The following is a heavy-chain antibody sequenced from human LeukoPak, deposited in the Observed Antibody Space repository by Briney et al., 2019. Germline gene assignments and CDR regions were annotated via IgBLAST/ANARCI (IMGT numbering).Heavy chain of an antibody. J-gene: IGHJ3*02. CDR3: TTDRGLYDSSGYYYFSTDI. CDR1: GFTFSNAW. D-gene: IGHD3-22*01. V-gene: IGHV3-15*01. CDR2: IKRKSDGGTT. Sequence: GGSLRLSCAASGFTFSNAWMNWVRQAPGKGLEWVGRIKRKSDGGTTDYAAHVKGRFTISRDDPKNTLFLQMHGLKTEDTAVYYCTTDRGLYDSSGYYYFSTDIWGQGTMVTVSS.